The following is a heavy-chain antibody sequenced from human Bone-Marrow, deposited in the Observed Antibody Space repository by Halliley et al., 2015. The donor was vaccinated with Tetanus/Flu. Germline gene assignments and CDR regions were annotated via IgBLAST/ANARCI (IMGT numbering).Heavy chain of an antibody. D-gene: IGHD1-1*01. CDR3: ARAMAPSTTLFPFDY. CDR1: GGAMSGSSFY. J-gene: IGHJ4*02. Sequence: TLSLTCIVSGGAMSGSSFYWGWIRQPPGKGLEWVGSIYYSGSTNYNPSLKSRVTISIDTSKNQFSLRLSSVTAADTAVYYCARAMAPSTTLFPFDYWGPGTLVTVSS. V-gene: IGHV4-39*01. CDR2: IYYSGST.